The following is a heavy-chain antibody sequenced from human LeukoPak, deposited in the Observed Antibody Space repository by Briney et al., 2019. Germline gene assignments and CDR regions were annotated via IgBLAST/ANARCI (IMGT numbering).Heavy chain of an antibody. D-gene: IGHD1-14*01. V-gene: IGHV1-69*05. CDR3: ARVDRTHFYLDV. CDR2: IIPMFKIA. Sequence: SVTVSCKASGGTFSTFTLTWVRQAPGQGLEWMGGIIPMFKIANYAQKFQGRVTITTDESTSTAYMELSSLISEDTAIYYCARVDRTHFYLDVWGKGTTVIVSS. J-gene: IGHJ6*03. CDR1: GGTFSTFT.